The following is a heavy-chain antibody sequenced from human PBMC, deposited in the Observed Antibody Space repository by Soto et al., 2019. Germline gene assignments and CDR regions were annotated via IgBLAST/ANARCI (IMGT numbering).Heavy chain of an antibody. J-gene: IGHJ6*02. CDR3: AREEADSYRDYGMDV. CDR2: INPNSGGT. Sequence: QVQLVQSGAEVKKPGASVKVSCKASGYTFTGYYMHWVRQAPGQGLEWMGWINPNSGGTNYAQKFQGRVTMTRDTSISTAYMELSRLRSDDTAVYYCAREEADSYRDYGMDVWGQGTTVTVSS. V-gene: IGHV1-2*02. CDR1: GYTFTGYY. D-gene: IGHD5-18*01.